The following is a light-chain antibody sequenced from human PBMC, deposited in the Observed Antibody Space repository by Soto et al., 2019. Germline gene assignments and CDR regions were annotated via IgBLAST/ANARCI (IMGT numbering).Light chain of an antibody. Sequence: DIQMTQSPSSVSASVGDRVTITCRASQDIAGWLAWYQQKPGQAPQLLIYSASTLQSGVPSRFGGSGAWTDFTLTISSLQPEDFATYFCQQANSFPFTFGPGTKVDIK. CDR3: QQANSFPFT. CDR2: SAS. J-gene: IGKJ3*01. V-gene: IGKV1-12*01. CDR1: QDIAGW.